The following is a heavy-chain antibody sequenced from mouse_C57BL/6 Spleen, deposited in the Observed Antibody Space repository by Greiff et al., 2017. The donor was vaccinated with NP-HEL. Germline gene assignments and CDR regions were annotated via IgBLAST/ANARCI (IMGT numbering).Heavy chain of an antibody. CDR2: ISSGGDYL. CDR1: GFTFSSYA. CDR3: TRDLITTVVATAHWYFDV. Sequence: EVQVVESGEGLVKPGGSLKLSCAASGFTFSSYAMSWVRQTPAKRLEWVAYISSGGDYLYYADTVKGRFTISRANARNTLYLQMSSLKSEDTAMYYCTRDLITTVVATAHWYFDVWGTGTTVTVSS. J-gene: IGHJ1*03. V-gene: IGHV5-9-1*02. D-gene: IGHD1-1*01.